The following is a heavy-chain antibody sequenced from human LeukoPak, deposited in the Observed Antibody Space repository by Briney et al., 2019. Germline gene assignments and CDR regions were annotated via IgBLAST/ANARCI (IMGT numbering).Heavy chain of an antibody. J-gene: IGHJ6*03. CDR3: ARGVSGSYYYYYMDV. Sequence: ASVKVSCKASGYTFTGYYVHWVRQAPGQGLEWMGWINPNSGGTNYAQKFQGRVTMTRDTSISTAYMELSRLRSDDTAVYHCARGVSGSYYYYYMDVWGKGTTVTISS. CDR1: GYTFTGYY. D-gene: IGHD1-26*01. V-gene: IGHV1-2*02. CDR2: INPNSGGT.